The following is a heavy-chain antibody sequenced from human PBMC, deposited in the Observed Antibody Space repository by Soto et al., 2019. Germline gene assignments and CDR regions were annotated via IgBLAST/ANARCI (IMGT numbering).Heavy chain of an antibody. CDR2: IYYSGST. Sequence: PSETLSLTCTVSGGSISSYYWSWIRQPPGKGLEWIGYIYYSGSTNYNPSLKSRVTISVDTSKNQFSLKLSSVTAADTAVYYCARGRRTVLWFGELGNSGYYYYMDVWGKGTTVTVS. D-gene: IGHD3-10*01. CDR3: ARGRRTVLWFGELGNSGYYYYMDV. J-gene: IGHJ6*03. CDR1: GGSISSYY. V-gene: IGHV4-59*01.